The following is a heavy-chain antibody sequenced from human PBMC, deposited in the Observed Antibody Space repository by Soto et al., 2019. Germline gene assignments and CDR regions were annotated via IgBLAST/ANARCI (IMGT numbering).Heavy chain of an antibody. D-gene: IGHD2-2*01. J-gene: IGHJ5*02. Sequence: ALIYWDDDKRYSPSLKSRLTITKDTSKNQVVLTMTNMDPVDTATYYCAHSYSSSTRPSRNNWFDPWGQGTLVTVSS. CDR2: IYWDDDK. V-gene: IGHV2-5*02. CDR3: AHSYSSSTRPSRNNWFDP.